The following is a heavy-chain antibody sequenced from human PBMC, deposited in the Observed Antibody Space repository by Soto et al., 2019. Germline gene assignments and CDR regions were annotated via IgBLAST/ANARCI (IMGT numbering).Heavy chain of an antibody. CDR3: ARKSSSSSWFDP. CDR2: ISGYNGNT. J-gene: IGHJ5*02. Sequence: QVQLVQSGAKVKKPGASVKVSCKASGYTFSNYGITWVRQAPGQGLEWMGWISGYNGNTNYAQNLQGRVTMTTDPSTRTAYMDLRSLRSDDTAVYYCARKSSSSSWFDPWGQGTLVTVS. V-gene: IGHV1-18*01. CDR1: GYTFSNYG. D-gene: IGHD6-6*01.